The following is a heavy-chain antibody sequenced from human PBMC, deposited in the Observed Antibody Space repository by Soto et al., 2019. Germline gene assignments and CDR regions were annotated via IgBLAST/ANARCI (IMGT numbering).Heavy chain of an antibody. D-gene: IGHD1-26*01. CDR1: GFTFSSYG. Sequence: LRLSCAASGFTFSSYGMHWVRQAPGKGLEWVAVISYDGSNKYYADSVKGRFTISRDNSKNTLYLQMNSLRAEDTAVYYCAKDLAGSRFDYWGQGTLVTVSS. V-gene: IGHV3-30*18. CDR2: ISYDGSNK. CDR3: AKDLAGSRFDY. J-gene: IGHJ4*02.